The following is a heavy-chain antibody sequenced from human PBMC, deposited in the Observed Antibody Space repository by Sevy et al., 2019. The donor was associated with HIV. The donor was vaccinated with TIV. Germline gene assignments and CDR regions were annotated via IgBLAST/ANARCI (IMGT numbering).Heavy chain of an antibody. CDR1: GFTFDDYA. D-gene: IGHD2-2*02. V-gene: IGHV3-9*01. CDR2: ISWNSGSI. J-gene: IGHJ6*02. CDR3: AKDITDCSSTSCYTLYYYGMDV. Sequence: GGSLRLSCAASGFTFDDYAMHWVRQAPGKGLEWVSGISWNSGSIGYADSVKGRFTISRDNAKNSLYLQMNSLRAEDTALYYGAKDITDCSSTSCYTLYYYGMDVWGQGTTVTVSS.